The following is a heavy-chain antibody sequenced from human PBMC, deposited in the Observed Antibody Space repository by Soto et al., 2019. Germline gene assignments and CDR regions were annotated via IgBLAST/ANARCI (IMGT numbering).Heavy chain of an antibody. Sequence: GESLKISCKGSGYSFTSYWISWVRQMPGKGLEWMGRIDPSDSYTNYSPSFQGHVTISADKSISTAYLQWSSLKASDTAMYYCARGCYSGSYLRCAFDIWGQGTMVTVSS. CDR1: GYSFTSYW. D-gene: IGHD1-26*01. CDR2: IDPSDSYT. J-gene: IGHJ3*02. V-gene: IGHV5-10-1*01. CDR3: ARGCYSGSYLRCAFDI.